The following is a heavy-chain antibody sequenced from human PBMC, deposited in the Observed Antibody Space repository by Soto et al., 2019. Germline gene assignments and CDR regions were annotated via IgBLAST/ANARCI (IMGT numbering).Heavy chain of an antibody. CDR1: GGSVTSGSYY. D-gene: IGHD5-12*01. CDR3: SRDGDGYNN. Sequence: QVQLQESGPGLGKPSETLSLTCSVSGGSVTSGSYYWSWIRQPPGKGLEWIGYIYSSVGTSYNPSLKRRVTISVDTSKNKFSLKLTSVTAADTAVYYCSRDGDGYNNWGQGTLVTVSS. CDR2: IYSSVGT. J-gene: IGHJ4*02. V-gene: IGHV4-61*01.